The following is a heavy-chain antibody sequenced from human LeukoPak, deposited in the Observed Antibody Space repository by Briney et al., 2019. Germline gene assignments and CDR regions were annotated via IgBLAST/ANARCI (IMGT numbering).Heavy chain of an antibody. Sequence: PSETLSLTCAVYGGSFSGYYWSWLRQPPGKGLEWIGSIYYSGSTYYNPSLKSRVTISVDTSKNQFSLKLSSVTAADTAVYYCARHSPTPNWFDPWGQGTLVTVSS. CDR3: ARHSPTPNWFDP. CDR2: IYYSGST. J-gene: IGHJ5*02. V-gene: IGHV4-39*01. CDR1: GGSFSGYY.